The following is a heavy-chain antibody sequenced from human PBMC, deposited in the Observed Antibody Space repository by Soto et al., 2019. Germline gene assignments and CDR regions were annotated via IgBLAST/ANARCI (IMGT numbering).Heavy chain of an antibody. CDR2: ISGSGGST. CDR1: GFTFSSYA. V-gene: IGHV3-23*01. Sequence: PGGSLRLSCAASGFTFSSYAMSWVRQAPGKGLEWVSAISGSGGSTYYADSVKGRFTISRDNSKNTLYLQMNSLRAEDTAVYYCAKTGSSWDLAAIDYCGQGTLVTVSS. D-gene: IGHD6-13*01. CDR3: AKTGSSWDLAAIDY. J-gene: IGHJ4*02.